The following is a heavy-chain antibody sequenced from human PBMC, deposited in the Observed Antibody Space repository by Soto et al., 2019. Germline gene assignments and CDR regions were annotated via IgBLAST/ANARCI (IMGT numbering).Heavy chain of an antibody. CDR3: AREVSSGYDSSAVLEGGY. V-gene: IGHV1-69*08. CDR2: IIPILGIA. CDR1: GGTFSSYT. D-gene: IGHD3-22*01. Sequence: QVQLVQSGAEVKKPGSSVKVSCKASGGTFSSYTITWVRQAPGQGLEWMGRIIPILGIANYAQKFQGRVTITADKSTSTVYMELSSLRSEDTAVYYCAREVSSGYDSSAVLEGGYWGQGTLVTVSS. J-gene: IGHJ4*02.